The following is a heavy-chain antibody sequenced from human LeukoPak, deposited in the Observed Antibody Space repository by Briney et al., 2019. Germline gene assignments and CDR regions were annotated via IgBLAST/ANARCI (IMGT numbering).Heavy chain of an antibody. CDR1: SYSISSASY. Sequence: SETLSLTCAVSSYSISSASYWGWIRQPPGKGLEWIGNIYHSGSPYYNPSLKSRVTISVDTSKNQFSLKLSSVTAADTAVYYCARPISSQGYFGVVIDWGQGTLVTVSS. V-gene: IGHV4-38-2*01. D-gene: IGHD3-3*01. J-gene: IGHJ4*02. CDR3: ARPISSQGYFGVVID. CDR2: IYHSGSP.